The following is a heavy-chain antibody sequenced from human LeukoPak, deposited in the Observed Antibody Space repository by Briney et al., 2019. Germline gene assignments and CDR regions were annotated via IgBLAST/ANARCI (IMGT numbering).Heavy chain of an antibody. J-gene: IGHJ6*02. D-gene: IGHD2-15*01. Sequence: SETLSLTCTVSGGSISSYYWSWIRQPPGKGLEGIGYIYYSGSTNYNPSLNSRGTISVDTSKNQFSLKLSSVTDADTAVYYCARSYCSGGSCYSDYYGMDVWGQGTTVTVSS. V-gene: IGHV4-59*08. CDR1: GGSISSYY. CDR2: IYYSGST. CDR3: ARSYCSGGSCYSDYYGMDV.